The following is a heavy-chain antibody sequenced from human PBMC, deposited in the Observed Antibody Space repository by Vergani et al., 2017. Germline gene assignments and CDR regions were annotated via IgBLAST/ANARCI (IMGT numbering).Heavy chain of an antibody. V-gene: IGHV4-59*01. CDR3: ARVMVRGVIIPYGMDV. J-gene: IGHJ6*02. CDR1: GGSISSYY. CDR2: IYYSGST. Sequence: QVQLQESGPGLVKPSETLSLTCTVSGGSISSYYWSWIRQPPGKGLEWIGYIYYSGSTNYNPSLKSRVTISVDTSKNHFSLKLSSVTAADTAVYYCARVMVRGVIIPYGMDVWGQGTTVTVSS. D-gene: IGHD3-10*01.